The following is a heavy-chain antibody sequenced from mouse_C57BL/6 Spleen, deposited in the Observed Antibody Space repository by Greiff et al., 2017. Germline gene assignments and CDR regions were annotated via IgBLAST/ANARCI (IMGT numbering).Heavy chain of an antibody. Sequence: VQLQQSGPELVKPGASVKIPCKASGYTFTDYNMDWVKQSHGKSLEWIGDINPNNGGTIYNQKFKGKATLTVDKSSSTAYMELRSLTSEDTAVYYCARRDFSSYAFDYWGQGTTLTVSS. CDR2: INPNNGGT. D-gene: IGHD1-1*01. CDR1: GYTFTDYN. V-gene: IGHV1-18*01. J-gene: IGHJ2*01. CDR3: ARRDFSSYAFDY.